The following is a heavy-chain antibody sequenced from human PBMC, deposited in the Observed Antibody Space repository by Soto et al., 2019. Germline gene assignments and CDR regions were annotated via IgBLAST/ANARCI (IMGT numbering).Heavy chain of an antibody. J-gene: IGHJ3*02. V-gene: IGHV1-8*01. Sequence: ASVKVSCKASGYTFTSYDINWVRQATGQGLEWMGWMNPNSGNTGYAQKFQGRVTMTRNTSISTAYMELSSLRSEDTAVYYFARGPGYCSGGSCYSDAFDIWGQGTMVTVSS. CDR1: GYTFTSYD. D-gene: IGHD2-15*01. CDR2: MNPNSGNT. CDR3: ARGPGYCSGGSCYSDAFDI.